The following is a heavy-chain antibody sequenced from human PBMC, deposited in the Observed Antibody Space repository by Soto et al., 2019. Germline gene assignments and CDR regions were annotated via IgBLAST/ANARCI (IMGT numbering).Heavy chain of an antibody. J-gene: IGHJ5*02. CDR1: GFTFSDSV. CDR2: ISSNSAYI. CDR3: TRDASRDSSARGWFDP. V-gene: IGHV3-21*01. Sequence: GGSLRLSCVGSGFTFSDSVMAWVRQAPGKGLEWLSTISSNSAYIYYTDALRGRFTISRDNAKNSLHLQMNSLRAEDTAVYYCTRDASRDSSARGWFDPWGPGTLVTVSS. D-gene: IGHD6-13*01.